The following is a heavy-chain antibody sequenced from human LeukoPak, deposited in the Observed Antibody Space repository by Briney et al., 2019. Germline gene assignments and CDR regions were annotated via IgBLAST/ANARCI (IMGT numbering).Heavy chain of an antibody. CDR1: GFTFSDYY. CDR2: ISSSNSYT. J-gene: IGHJ4*02. V-gene: IGHV3-11*06. Sequence: GGSLRLFCAASGFTFSDYYITWTRQAPGKGLEWVSYISSSNSYTNYADSVKGRFTISRDNARNSLYLQVNSLRAEDTAVYYCARGLPYSSSPLEYWGQGTLVTVSS. CDR3: ARGLPYSSSPLEY. D-gene: IGHD6-13*01.